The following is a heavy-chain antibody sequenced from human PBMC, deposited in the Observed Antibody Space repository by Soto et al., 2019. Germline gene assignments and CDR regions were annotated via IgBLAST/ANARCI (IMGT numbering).Heavy chain of an antibody. Sequence: QVQLVESGGGVVQPGRSLRLSCAASGFTFSSYGMHWVRQAPGKGLEWVAVIWYDGSNKYYADSVKGRFTISRDNSKNTLYLQMNSLRAEDTAVYYCARQHIVVVTANYYYYYGMDVWGQGTTVTVSS. J-gene: IGHJ6*02. D-gene: IGHD2-21*02. CDR1: GFTFSSYG. V-gene: IGHV3-33*01. CDR2: IWYDGSNK. CDR3: ARQHIVVVTANYYYYYGMDV.